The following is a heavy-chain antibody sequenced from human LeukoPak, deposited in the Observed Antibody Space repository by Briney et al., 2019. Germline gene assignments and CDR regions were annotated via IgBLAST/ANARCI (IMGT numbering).Heavy chain of an antibody. Sequence: SETLSLTCTVSGGSISSNGYYWGWIRQPPGKGLEWIGSIYYSGTTYYNPSLKSRVTISVDTPKNQFSLKLSSVTAADTAVYYCARLLYCFNGVCFNWFDPWGQGTLVTDSS. J-gene: IGHJ5*02. CDR2: IYYSGTT. V-gene: IGHV4-39*01. CDR1: GGSISSNGYY. D-gene: IGHD2-8*01. CDR3: ARLLYCFNGVCFNWFDP.